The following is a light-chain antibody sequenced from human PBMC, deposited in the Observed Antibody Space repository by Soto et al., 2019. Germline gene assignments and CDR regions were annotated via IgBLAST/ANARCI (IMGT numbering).Light chain of an antibody. J-gene: IGKJ4*01. V-gene: IGKV3-11*01. Sequence: EIVLTQSPATLSLSPGERATLSCRASESVNNFLAWYQQKPGQAPRLLIYDASSRASGIPARFSGSGSGTNFSLIISSLEPEDSAVYYCQHRSNRPPLTFGGGTKVEIK. CDR3: QHRSNRPPLT. CDR1: ESVNNF. CDR2: DAS.